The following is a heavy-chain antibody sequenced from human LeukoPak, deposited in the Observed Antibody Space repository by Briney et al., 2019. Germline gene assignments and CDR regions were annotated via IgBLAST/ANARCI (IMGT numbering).Heavy chain of an antibody. D-gene: IGHD6-13*01. V-gene: IGHV1-69*06. CDR1: GGTFSSYA. Sequence: ASVKVSCKASGGTFSSYAISWVRQAPVQGLEWMGGIIPIFGTANYAQKFQGRVTITADKSTSTAYMELSSLRSEDTAVYYCAREAAAAGTQWFDPWGQGTLVTVSS. CDR2: IIPIFGTA. CDR3: AREAAAAGTQWFDP. J-gene: IGHJ5*02.